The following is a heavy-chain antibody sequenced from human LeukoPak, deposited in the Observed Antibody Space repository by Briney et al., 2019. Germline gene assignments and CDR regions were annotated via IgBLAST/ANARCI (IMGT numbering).Heavy chain of an antibody. CDR1: GYTFTSYY. CDR2: INPSGGST. Sequence: GSVKVYCKASGYTFTSYYMHWVRQAPGQGLEWMGIINPSGGSTSYAQKFQGRVTMTRDTSTSTVYMELSSRRSEDTAVYYCARDTPLDRSFDYWGQGTLVTVSS. CDR3: ARDTPLDRSFDY. J-gene: IGHJ4*02. D-gene: IGHD1-1*01. V-gene: IGHV1-46*01.